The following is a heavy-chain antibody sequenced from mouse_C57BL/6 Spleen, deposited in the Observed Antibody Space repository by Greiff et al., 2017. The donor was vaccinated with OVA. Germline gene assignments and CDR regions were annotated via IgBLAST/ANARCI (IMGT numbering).Heavy chain of an antibody. CDR3: ARFDHGYYYAMDY. CDR1: GYTFTDYY. V-gene: IGHV1-26*01. J-gene: IGHJ4*01. Sequence: EVQLQQSGPELVKPGASVKISCKASGYTFTDYYMNWVKQSHGKSLEWIGDINPNNGGTSYNQKFKGKATLTVDKSSSTAYMELRSLTSEDSAVDYCARFDHGYYYAMDYWGQGTSVTVSS. CDR2: INPNNGGT.